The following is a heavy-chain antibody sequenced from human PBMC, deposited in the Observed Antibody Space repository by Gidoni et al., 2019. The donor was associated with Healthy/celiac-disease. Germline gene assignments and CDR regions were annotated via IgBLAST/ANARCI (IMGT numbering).Heavy chain of an antibody. D-gene: IGHD6-13*01. CDR2: MNPNSGNT. J-gene: IGHJ5*02. Sequence: QVQLVQSGAVVQKPGASVRVSCKASVYAFTSYDINWVRQATGQGLEWMGWMNPNSGNTGYAQKFQGRVTMTRNTSICTAYMELSSLRSEDTAVYYCARVGSKGSSWFQRQGRWFDPWGQGPLVTVSS. CDR3: ARVGSKGSSWFQRQGRWFDP. V-gene: IGHV1-8*01. CDR1: VYAFTSYD.